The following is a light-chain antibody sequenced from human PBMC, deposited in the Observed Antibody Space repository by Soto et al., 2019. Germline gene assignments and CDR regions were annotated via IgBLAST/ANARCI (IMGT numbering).Light chain of an antibody. CDR2: AAS. CDR1: QSISSY. J-gene: IGKJ1*01. Sequence: DIQMTQSPCSLSASVGDRVTLTCRASQSISSYLNWYQQKPGKAPKVLIYAASSLQSGVPSRFSGSGSGTDFTLSISSLQPEDFATYYCQQSYSTPRTFGQGTKVEIK. V-gene: IGKV1-39*01. CDR3: QQSYSTPRT.